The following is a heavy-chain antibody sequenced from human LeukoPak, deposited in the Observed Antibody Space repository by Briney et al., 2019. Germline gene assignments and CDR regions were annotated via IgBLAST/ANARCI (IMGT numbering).Heavy chain of an antibody. CDR1: GYTFTGYY. CDR2: INPNSGGT. V-gene: IGHV1-2*02. Sequence: ASVKVSCKASGYTFTGYYMHWVRQAPGQGLEWMGWINPNSGGTNYAQKFQGRVTITADKSTSTAYMELSSLRSEDTAVYYCARAHRVGARGWYFDLWGRGTLVTVSS. CDR3: ARAHRVGARGWYFDL. J-gene: IGHJ2*01. D-gene: IGHD1-26*01.